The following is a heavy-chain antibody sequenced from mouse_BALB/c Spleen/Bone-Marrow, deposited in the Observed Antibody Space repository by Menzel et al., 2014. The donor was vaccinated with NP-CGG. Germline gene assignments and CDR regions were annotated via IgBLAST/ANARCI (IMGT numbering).Heavy chain of an antibody. Sequence: VQLQQSGPELVKPGASVKMSCKASGYTFTNYVMHWVKQKPGQGLEWIGYINPYNDGTKYNEKFKGKATLTSDKSSSTVYMELSSLTSEDSAVYYCARYPDYYGSSYAMDYWGQGTSVTGSS. V-gene: IGHV1-14*01. J-gene: IGHJ4*01. CDR2: INPYNDGT. CDR3: ARYPDYYGSSYAMDY. D-gene: IGHD1-1*01. CDR1: GYTFTNYV.